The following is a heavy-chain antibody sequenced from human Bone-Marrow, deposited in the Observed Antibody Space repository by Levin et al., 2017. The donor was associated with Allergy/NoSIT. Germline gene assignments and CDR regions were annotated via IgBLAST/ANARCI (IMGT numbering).Heavy chain of an antibody. J-gene: IGHJ4*01. V-gene: IGHV3-53*01. CDR1: ELNVTRNY. Sequence: PGASVKVSCVVSELNVTRNYMNWVRQAPGKGLEWVSVIYGGGSTYYADSVRGRFTVSRDTSKNRLYLEMNSLRAEDTAVYYCATSYVGATGYFDYWGHGTLVTVSS. CDR3: ATSYVGATGYFDY. CDR2: IYGGGST. D-gene: IGHD1-1*01.